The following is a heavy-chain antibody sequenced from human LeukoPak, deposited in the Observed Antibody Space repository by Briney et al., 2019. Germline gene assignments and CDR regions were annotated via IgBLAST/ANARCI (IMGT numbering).Heavy chain of an antibody. CDR1: GFTFSSYA. D-gene: IGHD6-19*01. CDR3: AKEPSSGWDNDAFDI. J-gene: IGHJ3*02. Sequence: PGGSLRLSCAASGFTFSSYAMSWVRQAPWKGLEWVSAISGSGGSTYYANSVKGRFTISRDNSKNTLYLQMNSLRAEDTAVYYCAKEPSSGWDNDAFDIWGQGTMVTVSS. CDR2: ISGSGGST. V-gene: IGHV3-23*01.